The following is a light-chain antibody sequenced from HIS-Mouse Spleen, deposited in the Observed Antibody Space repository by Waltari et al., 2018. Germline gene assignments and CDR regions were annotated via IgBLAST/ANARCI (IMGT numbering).Light chain of an antibody. Sequence: QSALTQPASVSGSPGQSITISCTGTSSDVGGYNYVSWYQQHPGKAPKPMMYEVSNRHSGVSNRFSGSKSGNTASLTISGLQAEDEADYYCSSYTSSSFNVVFGGGTKLTVL. CDR2: EVS. V-gene: IGLV2-14*01. J-gene: IGLJ2*01. CDR1: SSDVGGYNY. CDR3: SSYTSSSFNVV.